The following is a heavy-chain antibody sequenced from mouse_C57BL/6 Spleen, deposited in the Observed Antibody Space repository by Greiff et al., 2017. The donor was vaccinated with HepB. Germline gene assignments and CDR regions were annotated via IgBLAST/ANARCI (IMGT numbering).Heavy chain of an antibody. Sequence: VKLQQPGAELVKPGASVKMSCKASGYTFTSYWITWVKQRPGQGLEWIGDIYPGSGSTNYNEKFKSKATLTVDTSSSTAYMQLSSLTSEDSAVSYCARVYYGNYVWAMDYWGQGTSVTVSS. CDR2: IYPGSGST. J-gene: IGHJ4*01. V-gene: IGHV1-55*01. CDR1: GYTFTSYW. D-gene: IGHD2-1*01. CDR3: ARVYYGNYVWAMDY.